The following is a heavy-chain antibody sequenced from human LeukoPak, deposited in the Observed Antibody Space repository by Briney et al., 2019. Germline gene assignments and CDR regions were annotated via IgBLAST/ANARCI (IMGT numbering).Heavy chain of an antibody. CDR1: GGTFSSYA. V-gene: IGHV1-69*05. J-gene: IGHJ4*02. CDR2: TIPIFGTA. Sequence: SVKVSCKASGGTFSSYAISWVRQAPGQGLEWMGRTIPIFGTANYAQKFQGRVTITTDESTSTAYMELSSLRSEDTAVYYCAVPRDGYNSWDYWGQGTLVTVSS. D-gene: IGHD5-24*01. CDR3: AVPRDGYNSWDY.